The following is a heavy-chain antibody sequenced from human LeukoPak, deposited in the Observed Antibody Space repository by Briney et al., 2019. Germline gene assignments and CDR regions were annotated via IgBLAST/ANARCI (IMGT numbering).Heavy chain of an antibody. CDR2: MNPNSGNT. V-gene: IGHV1-8*01. D-gene: IGHD6-6*01. CDR3: ARVRGVAARPFDY. Sequence: ASVKVSCKASGYTFTSYDINWVRQATGQGLEWVGWMNPNSGNTGYTQKFQGRVTMTRNTSISTAYMELSSLRSEDTAVYYCARVRGVAARPFDYWGQGTLVTVSS. CDR1: GYTFTSYD. J-gene: IGHJ4*02.